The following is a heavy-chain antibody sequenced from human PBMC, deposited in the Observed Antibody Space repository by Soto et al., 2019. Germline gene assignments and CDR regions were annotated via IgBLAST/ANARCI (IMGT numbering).Heavy chain of an antibody. Sequence: QVQLVESGGGVVQPGKSLILSCATSGFTFRSYGMHWVRQSPGKGLEWLAVISNDGTKKFFADSVKGRLTLSRDNARNTLYLQINSMRAEDKAVYFCGKDTLDCSGGDCPLFYYYGMEGWGPGNTVTVSS. V-gene: IGHV3-30*18. CDR2: ISNDGTKK. CDR1: GFTFRSYG. CDR3: GKDTLDCSGGDCPLFYYYGMEG. D-gene: IGHD2-15*01. J-gene: IGHJ6*02.